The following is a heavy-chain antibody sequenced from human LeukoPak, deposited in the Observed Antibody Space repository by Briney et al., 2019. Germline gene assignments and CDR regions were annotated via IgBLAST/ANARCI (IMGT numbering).Heavy chain of an antibody. CDR1: GFTFSSYS. Sequence: GGSLRLSCAASGFTFSSYSMNWVRQAPGKGLEWVSSISSSSSYIYYADSVKGRFTISRDNAKNSLYLQMNSLRAEDTAVYYCARVGVGALFDYWGQGPWSPSPQ. CDR2: ISSSSSYI. CDR3: ARVGVGALFDY. J-gene: IGHJ4*02. D-gene: IGHD1-26*01. V-gene: IGHV3-21*01.